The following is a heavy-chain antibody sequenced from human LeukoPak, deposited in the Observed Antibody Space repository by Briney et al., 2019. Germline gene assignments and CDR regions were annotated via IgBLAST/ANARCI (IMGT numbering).Heavy chain of an antibody. CDR3: AVETDGDYFDY. Sequence: PSETLSLTCTVSGASISSSSYYWGWLRQPPGKGLEWIGNIYYPGSTYYNPSLKSRVTISVDTSKNQLSLKLTSVTAADTAVYYCAVETDGDYFDYWGQGTLVTVSS. V-gene: IGHV4-39*01. CDR1: GASISSSSYY. D-gene: IGHD1-1*01. CDR2: IYYPGST. J-gene: IGHJ4*02.